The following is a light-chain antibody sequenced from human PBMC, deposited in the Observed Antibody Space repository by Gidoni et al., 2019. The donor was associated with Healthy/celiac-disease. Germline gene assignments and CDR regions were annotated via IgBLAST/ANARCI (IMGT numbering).Light chain of an antibody. V-gene: IGKV1-33*01. Sequence: DIQMTQSPSSLSASVGDRVTITCQASQDISKLLIYDASNLETGVPSRFSGSGSGTDFTFTISSLQPEDIATYYCQQYDNLSWTFGQGTKVEIK. J-gene: IGKJ1*01. CDR1: QDIS. CDR2: DAS. CDR3: QQYDNLSWT.